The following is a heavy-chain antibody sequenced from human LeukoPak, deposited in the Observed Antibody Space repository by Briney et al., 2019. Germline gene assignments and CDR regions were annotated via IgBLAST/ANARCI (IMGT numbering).Heavy chain of an antibody. Sequence: PGGSLRLSCAASGFTFSSYSMNWVRQAPGKGLEWVSSISSSSSYIYYADSVKGRFTISRDNAKNSLYLQMNSLRAEDTAVYYCARKGQLDLWFGELSWFDPWGQGTLVTVSS. V-gene: IGHV3-21*01. CDR1: GFTFSSYS. CDR2: ISSSSSYI. CDR3: ARKGQLDLWFGELSWFDP. D-gene: IGHD3-10*01. J-gene: IGHJ5*02.